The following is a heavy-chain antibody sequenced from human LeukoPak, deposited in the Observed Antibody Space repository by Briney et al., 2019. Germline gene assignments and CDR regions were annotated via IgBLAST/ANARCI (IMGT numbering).Heavy chain of an antibody. V-gene: IGHV4-38-2*02. CDR1: SSSIRSGYY. Sequence: PSETLSLTCTVSSSSIRSGYYWGWIRQPPGKGLEWIGSIYHTGSTYYNPSLKSRVTISVDTSKNQFSLKLSSVTAADTAVYFCARGSGIYGSGLDYWGQGTLVTVSS. D-gene: IGHD1-26*01. J-gene: IGHJ4*02. CDR2: IYHTGST. CDR3: ARGSGIYGSGLDY.